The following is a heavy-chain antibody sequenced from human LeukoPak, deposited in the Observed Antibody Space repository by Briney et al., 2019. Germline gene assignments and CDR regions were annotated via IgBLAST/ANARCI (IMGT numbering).Heavy chain of an antibody. V-gene: IGHV3-7*01. Sequence: GGSLRLSCAVSGFTFTDYWMNWVRQAPGKGLERVASIRQDGGEKSYVDSVKGRFTISRDNTKNSLYLQINSLRAEDTAVYYCARDGTAAGLYFDLWGQGTLVTVSS. D-gene: IGHD6-13*01. J-gene: IGHJ4*01. CDR2: IRQDGGEK. CDR1: GFTFTDYW. CDR3: ARDGTAAGLYFDL.